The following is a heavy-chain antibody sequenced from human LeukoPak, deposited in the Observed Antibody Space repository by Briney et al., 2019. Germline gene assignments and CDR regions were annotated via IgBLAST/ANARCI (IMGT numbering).Heavy chain of an antibody. D-gene: IGHD5-24*01. Sequence: PGGSLRLSCAASGFTFSSYWMSWVRQAPGKRLEWVANIKQDGSEKYYVDSVKGRFTISRDNAKNSLYLQMNSLRAEDTAVYYCARERWLQKRSAFFDYWGQGTLVTVSS. CDR1: GFTFSSYW. V-gene: IGHV3-7*01. J-gene: IGHJ4*02. CDR2: IKQDGSEK. CDR3: ARERWLQKRSAFFDY.